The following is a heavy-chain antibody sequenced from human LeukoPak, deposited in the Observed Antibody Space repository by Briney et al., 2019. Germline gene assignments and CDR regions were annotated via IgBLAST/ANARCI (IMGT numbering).Heavy chain of an antibody. CDR1: GFTFSSYE. J-gene: IGHJ4*02. Sequence: GGSLRLSCAASGFTFSSYEMNWVRRAPGKGLEWVSYISSSGSTKYYADSLMGRFTLSRDNAKKSLYLQMNSLRAENTAVYYCAREALTETTFGPYDYWGQGTLVTVSS. CDR3: AREALTETTFGPYDY. CDR2: ISSSGSTK. V-gene: IGHV3-48*03. D-gene: IGHD4-17*01.